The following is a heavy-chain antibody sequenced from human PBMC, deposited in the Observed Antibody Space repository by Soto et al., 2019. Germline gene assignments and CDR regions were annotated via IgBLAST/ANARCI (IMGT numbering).Heavy chain of an antibody. CDR2: TRNKANSYTK. D-gene: IGHD2-2*01. V-gene: IGHV3-72*01. Sequence: PGGSLRLSCAASGFTISDHYMDWVRQAPGKGLEWVGRTRNKANSYTKDYAASVKGRFTISRDDSKNSLYLQMNSLKTEDTAVNYCARTYCSSTRCYYYYYMDVWGKGTTVTVSS. J-gene: IGHJ6*03. CDR1: GFTISDHY. CDR3: ARTYCSSTRCYYYYYMDV.